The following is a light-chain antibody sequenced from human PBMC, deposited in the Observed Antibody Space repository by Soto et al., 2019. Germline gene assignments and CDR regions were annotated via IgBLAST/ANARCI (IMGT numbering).Light chain of an antibody. CDR3: CSYAANFVL. CDR1: SSDVGGYSF. V-gene: IGLV2-11*01. Sequence: QSVLTQPRSVSGSPGQSVAISCTGSSSDVGGYSFVSWYQHHPGKAPKLMIYDVSKRPSGVPDRFSGSKSGNTASLTISGLQAEDEADYYCCSYAANFVLLGGGTKVTVL. CDR2: DVS. J-gene: IGLJ2*01.